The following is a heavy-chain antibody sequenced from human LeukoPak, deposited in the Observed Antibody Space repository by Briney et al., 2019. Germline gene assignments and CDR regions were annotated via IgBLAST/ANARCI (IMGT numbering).Heavy chain of an antibody. CDR3: AKDWSGPLDY. J-gene: IGHJ4*02. Sequence: GGSLRLSSAASGFTFSSFGMHWVRQAPGKGLEWVASIWSDGSNGNYADSVKGRFTISRDNSKNTLYLQMNSLRAEDTAVYYCAKDWSGPLDYWGQGTRVTVSS. CDR1: GFTFSSFG. CDR2: IWSDGSNG. V-gene: IGHV3-30*02. D-gene: IGHD3/OR15-3a*01.